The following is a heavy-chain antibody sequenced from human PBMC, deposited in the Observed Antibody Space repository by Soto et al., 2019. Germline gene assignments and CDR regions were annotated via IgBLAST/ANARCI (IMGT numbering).Heavy chain of an antibody. Sequence: EVQLLESGGGLVQPGGSLRLSCAASGFTFSSYAMSWVRQAPGKGLEWVSAISGSGGSTYYADSVKGRFTISRDNSKNTLYLQMNSLRAEDTAVYYCAKGDGDATDYYCGMDVWGQGTTVTVSS. D-gene: IGHD4-17*01. CDR1: GFTFSSYA. CDR2: ISGSGGST. CDR3: AKGDGDATDYYCGMDV. J-gene: IGHJ6*02. V-gene: IGHV3-23*01.